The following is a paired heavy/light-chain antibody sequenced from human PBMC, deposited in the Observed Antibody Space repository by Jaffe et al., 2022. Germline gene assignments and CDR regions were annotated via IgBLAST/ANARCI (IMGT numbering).Heavy chain of an antibody. V-gene: IGHV3-49*04. CDR3: TRDQLLWFGEFTYYYYMDV. Sequence: EVQLVESGGGLVQPGRSLRLSCSTSGFTFGDYAMTWVRQAPGKGLEWVGFIRSKTYGSRTDCAASVQGRFTISRDDSRSIVYLQMNSLKTEDTAVYYCTRDQLLWFGEFTYYYYMDVWGKGTTVTVSS. CDR1: GFTFGDYA. D-gene: IGHD3-10*01. J-gene: IGHJ6*03. CDR2: IRSKTYGSRT.
Light chain of an antibody. J-gene: IGLJ3*02. CDR2: VEGSGSY. CDR3: ETWGSNTQV. V-gene: IGLV4-60*03. Sequence: QPVLTQSSSASASLGSSVKLTCTLSSGHSNSIIAWHQQQPGKAPRHLMQVEGSGSYKKGSGVPDRFSGSSSGADRYLTISNLQSEDEADYYCETWGSNTQVFGGGTKLTVL. CDR1: SGHSNSI.